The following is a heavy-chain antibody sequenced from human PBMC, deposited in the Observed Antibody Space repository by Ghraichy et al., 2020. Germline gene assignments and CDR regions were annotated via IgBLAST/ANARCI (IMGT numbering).Heavy chain of an antibody. V-gene: IGHV4-59*08. CDR3: ASNYYGSGSYFNWFDP. J-gene: IGHJ5*02. CDR2: IYYSGST. D-gene: IGHD3-10*01. Sequence: SETLSLTCTVSGGSISSYYWSWIRQPPGKGLEWIGYIYYSGSTNYNPSLKSRVTISVDTSKNQFSLKLSSVTAADTAVYYCASNYYGSGSYFNWFDPWGQGTLVTVSS. CDR1: GGSISSYY.